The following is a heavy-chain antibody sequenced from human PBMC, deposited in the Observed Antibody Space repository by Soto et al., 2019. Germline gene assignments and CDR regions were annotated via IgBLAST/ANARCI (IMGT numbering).Heavy chain of an antibody. CDR3: AKGFCYYGDYDCFDY. J-gene: IGHJ4*02. CDR1: GFTFSSYA. D-gene: IGHD4-17*01. Sequence: GGSLRLSCAASGFTFSSYAMSWVRQAPGKGLEWVSAISGSGGSTYYADSVKGRFTISRDNSKNTLYLQMNILRAEDTVVYYCAKGFCYYGDYDCFDYWGQGTLVTVSS. CDR2: ISGSGGST. V-gene: IGHV3-23*01.